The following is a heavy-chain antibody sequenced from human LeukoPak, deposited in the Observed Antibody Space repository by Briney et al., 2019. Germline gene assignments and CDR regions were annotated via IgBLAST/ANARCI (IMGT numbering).Heavy chain of an antibody. J-gene: IGHJ5*02. V-gene: IGHV4-61*02. Sequence: PSQTLSLTCTVSGVSISSGSYYWSWIRQPAGKGLEWIGRIYTSGSTNYNPSLKSRVTISVDTSKNQFSLKLSSVTAADTAVYYCARRVACSSTSCYGSEFDPWGQGTLVTVSS. CDR3: ARRVACSSTSCYGSEFDP. CDR2: IYTSGST. CDR1: GVSISSGSYY. D-gene: IGHD2-2*01.